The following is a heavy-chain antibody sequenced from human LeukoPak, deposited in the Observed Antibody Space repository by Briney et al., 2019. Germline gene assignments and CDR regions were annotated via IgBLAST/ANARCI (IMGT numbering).Heavy chain of an antibody. Sequence: GASVKVSCKASGGTFSSYAISWVQQAPGQGLEWMGGIIPIFGTANYAQKFQGRVTITADESTSTAYMELSSLRSEDTAVYYCAIANAPEYYDSSGYSSLDYWGQGTLVTVSS. V-gene: IGHV1-69*13. CDR2: IIPIFGTA. D-gene: IGHD3-22*01. J-gene: IGHJ4*02. CDR1: GGTFSSYA. CDR3: AIANAPEYYDSSGYSSLDY.